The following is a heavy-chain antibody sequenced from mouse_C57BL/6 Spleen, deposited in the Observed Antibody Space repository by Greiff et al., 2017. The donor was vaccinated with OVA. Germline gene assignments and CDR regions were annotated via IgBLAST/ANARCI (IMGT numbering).Heavy chain of an antibody. CDR1: GYTFTSYW. D-gene: IGHD1-1*01. Sequence: QVQLQQPGAELVMPGASVKLSCKASGYTFTSYWMHWVKQRPGQGLEWIGEIDPSDSYTNYNQKFKGKSTLTVDKSSSTAYMQLSSLTSEDSAVYYCARSGTVVAPFDDWGQGTTLTVSS. J-gene: IGHJ2*01. CDR3: ARSGTVVAPFDD. CDR2: IDPSDSYT. V-gene: IGHV1-69*01.